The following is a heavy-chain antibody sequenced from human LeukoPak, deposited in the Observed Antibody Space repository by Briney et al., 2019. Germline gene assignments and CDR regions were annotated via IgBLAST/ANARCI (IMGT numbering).Heavy chain of an antibody. CDR2: IIPIFGTA. D-gene: IGHD3-3*01. V-gene: IGHV1-69*13. J-gene: IGHJ5*02. CDR3: ARRHYDFWSGYYRSFWFDP. CDR1: GYTFTTYG. Sequence: EASVKVSCKASGYTFTTYGISWVRQAPGQGLEWMGGIIPIFGTANYAQKFQGRVTITADESTSTAYMGLSSLRSEDTAVYYCARRHYDFWSGYYRSFWFDPWGQGTLVTVSS.